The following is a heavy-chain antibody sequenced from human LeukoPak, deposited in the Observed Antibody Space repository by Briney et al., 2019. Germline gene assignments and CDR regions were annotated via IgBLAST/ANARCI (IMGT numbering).Heavy chain of an antibody. CDR2: ISSSSSYI. V-gene: IGHV3-21*01. Sequence: GGSLRLSCAASGFTFSSYSMNWVRQAPGKGLEWVSSISSSSSYIYYAESVKGRFTISRDNTKNSLYLQMNSLRAEDTAVYYCARAVVAATPYNDYWGQGTLVAVSS. D-gene: IGHD2-15*01. CDR3: ARAVVAATPYNDY. J-gene: IGHJ4*02. CDR1: GFTFSSYS.